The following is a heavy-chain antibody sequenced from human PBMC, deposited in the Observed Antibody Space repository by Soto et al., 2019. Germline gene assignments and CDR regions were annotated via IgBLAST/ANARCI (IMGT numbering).Heavy chain of an antibody. CDR1: GGSITSYN. CDR3: ARAPDAVSYYDYYGFDV. V-gene: IGHV4-59*08. Sequence: PSETLSLTCTVSGGSITSYNWNWLRQPPGKALEWIGYVYNSGSTNYNPSLKSRVTISVDTSKKQFYLNLRSVTAADTAVYYCARAPDAVSYYDYYGFDVWGQGTTVTVSS. J-gene: IGHJ6*02. D-gene: IGHD6-19*01. CDR2: VYNSGST.